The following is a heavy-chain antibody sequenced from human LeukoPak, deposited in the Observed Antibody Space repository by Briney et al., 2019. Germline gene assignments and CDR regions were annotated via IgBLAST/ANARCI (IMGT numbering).Heavy chain of an antibody. CDR3: ARTADCSRSPSYYYYYMDV. CDR2: IYPGDSDT. CDR1: GYSFTSYW. J-gene: IGHJ6*03. D-gene: IGHD4-11*01. Sequence: KYGESLKISCKGSGYSFTSYWIGWVRQMPGKGLEWMGIIYPGDSDTRYSPSFQGQVTISADKSISTAYLQWSSLKASDTTMYYCARTADCSRSPSYYYYYMDVWGKGTTVTVSS. V-gene: IGHV5-51*01.